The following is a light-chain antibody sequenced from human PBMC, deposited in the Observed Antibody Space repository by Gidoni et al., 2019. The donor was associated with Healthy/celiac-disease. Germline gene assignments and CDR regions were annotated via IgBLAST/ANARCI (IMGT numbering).Light chain of an antibody. CDR3: QQYGSSPPT. CDR1: QSVSSSY. Sequence: EIVLTQSPGTLSLSPGERATLSCRASQSVSSSYLAWYQQKPGQAPRPLIYGASSRATGLPDRFSGSGSGTDFTLTISRLEPEDFAVYYCQQYGSSPPTFGQGTKVEIK. CDR2: GAS. V-gene: IGKV3-20*01. J-gene: IGKJ1*01.